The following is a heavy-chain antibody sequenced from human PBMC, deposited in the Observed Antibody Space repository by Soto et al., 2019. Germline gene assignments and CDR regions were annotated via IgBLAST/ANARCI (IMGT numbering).Heavy chain of an antibody. V-gene: IGHV4-38-2*02. J-gene: IGHJ5*02. CDR3: ARERSASTVTSSSADFDP. CDR2: ITHSGT. Sequence: PSETLSLTCGVSGYSINSGYYWAWIRQPPGKGLEWIGTITHSGTYYSPSLESRVTISVDTSKNQFSLRLRSVTAADTAVYYCARERSASTVTSSSADFDPWGQGTLVTVSS. D-gene: IGHD4-4*01. CDR1: GYSINSGYY.